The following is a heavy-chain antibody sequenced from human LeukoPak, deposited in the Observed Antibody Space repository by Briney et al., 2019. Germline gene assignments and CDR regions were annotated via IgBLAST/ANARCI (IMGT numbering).Heavy chain of an antibody. J-gene: IGHJ4*02. Sequence: SETLSHTCTVSGGSISSYYWSWIRQPPGKGLEWIGYIYYSGSTNYNPSLKSRVTISVDTSKNQFSLKLSSVTAADTAVYYCARDTEVAWYYFDYWGQGTLVTVSS. CDR1: GGSISSYY. D-gene: IGHD4-23*01. CDR2: IYYSGST. CDR3: ARDTEVAWYYFDY. V-gene: IGHV4-59*01.